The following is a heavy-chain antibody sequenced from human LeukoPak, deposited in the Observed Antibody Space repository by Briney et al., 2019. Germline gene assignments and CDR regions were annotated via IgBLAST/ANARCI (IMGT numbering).Heavy chain of an antibody. D-gene: IGHD3-10*01. CDR1: GYTFTSYD. J-gene: IGHJ4*02. CDR2: MNPNSGST. CDR3: ARGGYYYGSGSITDY. Sequence: ASVKVSCKATGYTFTSYDINWVRQATGQGLEWMGWMNPNSGSTGYAQKFQGRVTMTRNTSISTAYMELSSLRSEDTAVYYCARGGYYYGSGSITDYWGQGTLVTVSS. V-gene: IGHV1-8*01.